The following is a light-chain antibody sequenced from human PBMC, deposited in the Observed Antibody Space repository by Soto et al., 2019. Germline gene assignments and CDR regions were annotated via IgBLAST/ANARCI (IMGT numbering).Light chain of an antibody. Sequence: QSALTQPASVSGSPGQSVTISCTGTSSDVGAYNYVSWYQHHPGKAPKLMVYEVNKRPSGVPDRFSGSKSGNTASLTVSGLQAQDEADYYCTSHAGTINFPYIFGTGTKLTVL. CDR3: TSHAGTINFPYI. J-gene: IGLJ1*01. CDR1: SSDVGAYNY. V-gene: IGLV2-8*01. CDR2: EVN.